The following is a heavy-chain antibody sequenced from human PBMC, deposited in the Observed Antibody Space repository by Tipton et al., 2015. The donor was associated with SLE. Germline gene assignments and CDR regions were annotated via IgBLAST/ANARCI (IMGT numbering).Heavy chain of an antibody. CDR3: ARQARTLTFFDY. CDR2: IDSGGGT. J-gene: IGHJ4*02. Sequence: SLRLSCAASGFTVSNTYMSWVRQAPGEGLEWVSAIDSGGGTYYAVSLRGRFTTSRDISKNTLYLQMNSLRPEDTAVYVWARQARTLTFFDYGGQGALVTVSS. D-gene: IGHD2/OR15-2a*01. V-gene: IGHV3-66*02. CDR1: GFTVSNTY.